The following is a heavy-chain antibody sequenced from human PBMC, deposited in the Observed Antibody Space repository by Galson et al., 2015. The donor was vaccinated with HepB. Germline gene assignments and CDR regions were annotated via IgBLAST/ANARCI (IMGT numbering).Heavy chain of an antibody. D-gene: IGHD2-2*01. CDR2: IIPMLGTA. V-gene: IGHV1-69*13. Sequence: SVKVSCKASGGSFSTYSINWLRQAPGQGLKWMGGIIPMLGTANYAQKFQGRVTFTADESASTVSMDLSSLKTEDTAVYFCAREAEKSPVAEFYYFDSWGQGTLVTVSS. CDR1: GGSFSTYS. CDR3: AREAEKSPVAEFYYFDS. J-gene: IGHJ4*02.